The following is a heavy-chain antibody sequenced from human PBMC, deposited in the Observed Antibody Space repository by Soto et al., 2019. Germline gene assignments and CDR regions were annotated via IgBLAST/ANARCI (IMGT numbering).Heavy chain of an antibody. V-gene: IGHV3-30*18. J-gene: IGHJ6*03. CDR2: ISYDGSNK. Sequence: PGGSLRLSCAASGFTCSSCCMQWVRQAPGKGLEWVAVISYDGSNKYYADSVKGRFTISRDNSKNTLYLQMNSLRAEDTAVYYCAKDGPMVRGLLKYYYSYLDVWGKGTTVTVSS. CDR3: AKDGPMVRGLLKYYYSYLDV. D-gene: IGHD3-10*01. CDR1: GFTCSSCC.